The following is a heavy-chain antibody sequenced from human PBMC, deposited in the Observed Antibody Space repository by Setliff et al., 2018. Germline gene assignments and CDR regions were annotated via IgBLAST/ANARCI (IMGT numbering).Heavy chain of an antibody. CDR1: GYTFTSYD. J-gene: IGHJ4*02. CDR3: ARGAPGRYCSGGSCSYFDY. Sequence: ASVKVSCKASGYTFTSYDTNWVRQATGQGLEWMGWMNPTSGYTGYAQKFQGRVTMTRNTSISTAYMELSSLRSEDTAVYYCARGAPGRYCSGGSCSYFDYWGQGVLVTVS. V-gene: IGHV1-8*01. D-gene: IGHD2-15*01. CDR2: MNPTSGYT.